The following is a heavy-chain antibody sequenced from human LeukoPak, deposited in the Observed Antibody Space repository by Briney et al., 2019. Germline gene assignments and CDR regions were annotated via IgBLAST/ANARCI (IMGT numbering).Heavy chain of an antibody. CDR3: ARELRNPDEWELRGVFDY. D-gene: IGHD1-26*01. CDR2: IYFSGST. Sequence: PSETLSLTCTVSGGSISSTSSYWGWIRQPPGKGLEWIGSIYFSGSTYYNPSLKSRVTISVDTSKNQFSLKLSSVTAADTAVYYCARELRNPDEWELRGVFDYWGQGTLVTVSS. V-gene: IGHV4-39*07. J-gene: IGHJ4*02. CDR1: GGSISSTSSY.